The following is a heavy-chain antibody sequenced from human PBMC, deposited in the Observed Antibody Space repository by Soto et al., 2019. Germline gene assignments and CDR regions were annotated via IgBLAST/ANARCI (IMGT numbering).Heavy chain of an antibody. J-gene: IGHJ4*02. CDR2: IYYSGST. CDR3: ASHSNRNYGLDYFDY. Sequence: QVQLQESGPGLVKPSETLSLTCTVSGGSVSSYYWSWIRQSPGKGLEWIGYIYYSGSTKYKPSRRSRVTMSVDTSKNQFSLKVSSATAADTAVYYCASHSNRNYGLDYFDYWGLGALVTVSS. V-gene: IGHV4-59*08. CDR1: GGSVSSYY. D-gene: IGHD4-4*01.